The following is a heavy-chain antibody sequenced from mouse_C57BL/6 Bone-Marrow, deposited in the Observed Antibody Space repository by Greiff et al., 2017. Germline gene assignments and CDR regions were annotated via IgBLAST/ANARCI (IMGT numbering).Heavy chain of an antibody. J-gene: IGHJ1*03. CDR1: GYTFTNYW. V-gene: IGHV1-63*01. CDR3: ARESLIYYGSSYWYFDV. CDR2: IYPGGGYT. Sequence: VHLVESGAELVRPGTSVKMSCKASGYTFTNYWIGWAKQRPGHGLEWIGDIYPGGGYTNYNEKFKGKATLTADKSSSTAYMQFSSLTSEDSAIYYCARESLIYYGSSYWYFDVWGTGTTVTVSS. D-gene: IGHD1-1*01.